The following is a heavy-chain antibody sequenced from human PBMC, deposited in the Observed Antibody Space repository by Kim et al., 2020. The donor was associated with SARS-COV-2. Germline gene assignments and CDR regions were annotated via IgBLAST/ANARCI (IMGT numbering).Heavy chain of an antibody. J-gene: IGHJ4*02. Sequence: GGSLRLSCAASGFTFSNAWMSWVRQAPGKGLEWVGRIKSKTDGGTTDYAAPVKGRFTISRDDSKNTLYLQMNSLKTEDTAVYYCTTKDILTGYYPYYFDYWGQGTLVTVSS. CDR2: IKSKTDGGTT. CDR3: TTKDILTGYYPYYFDY. D-gene: IGHD3-9*01. CDR1: GFTFSNAW. V-gene: IGHV3-15*01.